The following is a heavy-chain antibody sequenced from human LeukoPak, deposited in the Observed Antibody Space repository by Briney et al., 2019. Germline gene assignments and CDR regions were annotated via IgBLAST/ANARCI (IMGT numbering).Heavy chain of an antibody. J-gene: IGHJ5*02. CDR1: GGSISSYY. CDR2: IYYSGST. D-gene: IGHD1-26*01. V-gene: IGHV4-59*01. Sequence: SETLSLTCTVSGGSISSYYWSWIRQPPGEGLEWIGYIYYSGSTNYNPSLKSRVTISVDTSKNQFSLKLSSVTAADTAVYYCARIVGARPYNWFDPWGQGTLVTVSS. CDR3: ARIVGARPYNWFDP.